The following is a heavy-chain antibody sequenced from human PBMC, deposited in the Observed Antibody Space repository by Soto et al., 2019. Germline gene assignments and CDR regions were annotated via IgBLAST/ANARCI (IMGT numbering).Heavy chain of an antibody. CDR1: GGTFSSYA. D-gene: IGHD2-2*02. V-gene: IGHV1-69*13. J-gene: IGHJ6*02. CDR3: ARVYLGYCSSTSCYTDYYYYYGMDV. CDR2: IIPIFGTA. Sequence: SVKVSCKASGGTFSSYAISWVRQAPGQGLEWMGGIIPIFGTANYAQKFQGRVTITADESTSTAYMELSSLRSEDTAAYYCARVYLGYCSSTSCYTDYYYYYGMDVWGQGTTVTVSS.